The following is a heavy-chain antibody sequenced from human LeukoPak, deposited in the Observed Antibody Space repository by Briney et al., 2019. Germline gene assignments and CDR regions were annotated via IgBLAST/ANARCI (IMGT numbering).Heavy chain of an antibody. D-gene: IGHD1-26*01. V-gene: IGHV3-74*03. CDR3: ARDKKSGAASEIDY. Sequence: PVGSLRLSCAASGFTFSNYWGHWVRQAPGKGLGWVSRINLDGSTTKYADSVKGRFTVSRDNAKNKLNLQMNSLRAEDTAVYYCARDKKSGAASEIDYWGQGTLVTVSS. J-gene: IGHJ4*02. CDR2: INLDGSTT. CDR1: GFTFSNYW.